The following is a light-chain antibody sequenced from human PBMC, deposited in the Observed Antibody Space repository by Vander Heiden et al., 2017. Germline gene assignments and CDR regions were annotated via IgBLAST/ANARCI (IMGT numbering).Light chain of an antibody. CDR3: QQRSDWPLT. Sequence: EIVLTQSPATLSLSPGESATLSCRASQSVGNYLTWFQHKPGQTPRLLIYDTTKRATGIPARFSGSGSGTDFTLTISSLEPEDVAVYYCQQRSDWPLTFGGGTKVEIK. CDR2: DTT. CDR1: QSVGNY. V-gene: IGKV3-11*01. J-gene: IGKJ4*01.